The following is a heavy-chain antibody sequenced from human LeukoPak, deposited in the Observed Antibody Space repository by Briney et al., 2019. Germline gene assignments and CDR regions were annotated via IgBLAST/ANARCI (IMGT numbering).Heavy chain of an antibody. CDR3: AKVLMTTVTISTFDI. CDR1: GFTLDDYA. J-gene: IGHJ3*02. Sequence: GGSLRLSCAASGFTLDDYAMHWVRQAPGKGLEWVSLISGDGGSTYYADSVKGRFTISRDNSKNSLYLQMSSLRTEDTALYYCAKVLMTTVTISTFDIWGQGTMVTVSS. D-gene: IGHD4-17*01. V-gene: IGHV3-43*02. CDR2: ISGDGGST.